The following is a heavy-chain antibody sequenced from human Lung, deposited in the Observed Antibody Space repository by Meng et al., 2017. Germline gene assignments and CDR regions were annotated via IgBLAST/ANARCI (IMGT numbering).Heavy chain of an antibody. CDR3: ARGPTTMAHDFDY. D-gene: IGHD4-11*01. CDR1: GEIFSVYY. Sequence: QEQLLQSGAGVLRLFENLSLTCLVSGEIFSVYYWSWPRQPPGKGLESIGEINHCGRTTYNPSLESRATISGDTSQNILSLKLSSVTAADSAVYYCARGPTTMAHDFDYWGQGTLVTVSS. CDR2: INHCGRT. V-gene: IGHV4-34*02. J-gene: IGHJ4*02.